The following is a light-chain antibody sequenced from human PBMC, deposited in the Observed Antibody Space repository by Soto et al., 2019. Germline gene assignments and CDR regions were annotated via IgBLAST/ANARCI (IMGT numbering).Light chain of an antibody. CDR3: HQYSHWPQT. CDR1: QNITSN. V-gene: IGKV3-15*01. CDR2: GAS. J-gene: IGKJ1*01. Sequence: EIVMTQSPATLSVSPGERATLSCRASQNITSNLTWYQQKPGQAPRLLIYGASTWATGIPARFSGSGSGTEFTLTVSSLQSEDFAVYYCHQYSHWPQTFGQGTKVEIK.